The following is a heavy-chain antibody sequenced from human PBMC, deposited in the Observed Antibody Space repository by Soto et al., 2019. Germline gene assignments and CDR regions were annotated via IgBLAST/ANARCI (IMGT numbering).Heavy chain of an antibody. Sequence: QVQLVQSGAEVKKPLSSVKVSCKASGGTFSSYTISWVRQAPGQGLEWMGRSIPILGIANYAQKFQGRVTMTADKSTSTAYMELSSLRSEETAVYYCAGSPQYYAFWSGYFKPLTYNWFDPWGQGTLVTVSS. CDR1: GGTFSSYT. J-gene: IGHJ5*02. D-gene: IGHD3-3*01. CDR3: AGSPQYYAFWSGYFKPLTYNWFDP. CDR2: SIPILGIA. V-gene: IGHV1-69*02.